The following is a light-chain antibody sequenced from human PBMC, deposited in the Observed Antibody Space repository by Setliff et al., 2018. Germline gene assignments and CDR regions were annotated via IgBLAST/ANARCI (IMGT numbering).Light chain of an antibody. CDR3: QAWDRSTEV. J-gene: IGLJ1*01. CDR1: KLGDKY. CDR2: QDS. Sequence: SYELTQPPSVSVSPGQTASITCSGDKLGDKYACWYQQKPGQSPVLVIYQDSKRPSGIPERFSGSNSGNTATLTISGTQAMGEADYYCQAWDRSTEVFGTGTKVTVL. V-gene: IGLV3-1*01.